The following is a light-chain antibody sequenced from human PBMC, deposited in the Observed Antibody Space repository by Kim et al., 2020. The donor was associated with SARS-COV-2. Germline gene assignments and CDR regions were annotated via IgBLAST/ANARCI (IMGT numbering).Light chain of an antibody. CDR2: YDD. Sequence: APGKTASITCGGHNIRSMSVHWYEQKAGQAPVLVICYDDGRPSGIPERFSGANSENTATLTISRVEAGDEADYYCQLWNSSSDLWVFGGGTKGTVL. CDR1: NIRSMS. V-gene: IGLV3-21*04. J-gene: IGLJ3*02. CDR3: QLWNSSSDLWV.